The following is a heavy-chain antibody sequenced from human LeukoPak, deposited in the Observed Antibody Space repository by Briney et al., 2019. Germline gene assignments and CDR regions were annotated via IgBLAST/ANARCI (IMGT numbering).Heavy chain of an antibody. CDR1: GFTFSSSA. V-gene: IGHV3-23*01. J-gene: IGHJ4*02. CDR3: ARGSSGWSPFDY. Sequence: GGSLRLSCAASGFTFSSSAMSWVRQVPGKGLEWVSGISASGGSTSYADSVRGRFTISGDNSKNTLYLQMNSLRAEDTAVYYCARGSSGWSPFDYWGQGTLVTVSS. D-gene: IGHD6-19*01. CDR2: ISASGGST.